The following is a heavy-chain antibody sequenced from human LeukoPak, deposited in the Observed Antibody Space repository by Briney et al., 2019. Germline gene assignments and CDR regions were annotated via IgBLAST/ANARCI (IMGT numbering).Heavy chain of an antibody. V-gene: IGHV1-46*01. Sequence: ASVTVSCKASGYIFTKYYMHWVRQAPGQGLEWMGRINPSGGSTSYAQKFQGRVTMTRDTSMSTVYMELSGLRSEDTAVYYCAKEGGTAGTVWGQGTLVTVSS. CDR2: INPSGGST. D-gene: IGHD6-13*01. CDR3: AKEGGTAGTV. CDR1: GYIFTKYY. J-gene: IGHJ4*02.